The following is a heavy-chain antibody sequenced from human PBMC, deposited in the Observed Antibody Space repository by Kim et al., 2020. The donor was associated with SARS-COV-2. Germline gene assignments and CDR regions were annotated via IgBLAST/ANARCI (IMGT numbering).Heavy chain of an antibody. V-gene: IGHV3-53*01. D-gene: IGHD4-17*01. J-gene: IGHJ6*02. CDR3: ARDPFGDPRLDWYYYYGMDV. Sequence: RFTISRDNSKNTLYLQMNSLRAEDTAVYYCARDPFGDPRLDWYYYYGMDVWGQGTTVTVSS.